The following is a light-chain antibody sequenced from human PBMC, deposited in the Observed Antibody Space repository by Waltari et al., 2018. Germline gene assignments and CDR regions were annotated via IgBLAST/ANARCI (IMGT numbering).Light chain of an antibody. CDR3: CSYAGIWV. CDR1: GSDVGDFNS. V-gene: IGLV2-11*01. J-gene: IGLJ3*02. Sequence: QSALTQPRSVSGSPGQSVTISCAGTGSDVGDFNSVSWYQQHPGQAPKLVIFDVTQRPCVLPYVFAGSKSGTSASLTVSGLQAEDEADYYCCSYAGIWVFGGGTKLTVL. CDR2: DVT.